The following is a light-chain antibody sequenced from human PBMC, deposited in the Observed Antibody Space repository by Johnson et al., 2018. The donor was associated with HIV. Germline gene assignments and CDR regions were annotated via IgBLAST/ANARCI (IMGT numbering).Light chain of an antibody. J-gene: IGLJ1*01. CDR3: GRWDDSLSTYV. CDR1: GSNIGDNY. CDR2: ENT. V-gene: IGLV1-51*02. Sequence: QSVLTQPPSVSAAPGQKVTISCSGIGSNIGDNYVSWYQQLPGTAPKLLIYENTKRPSGIPDRFSGSKSGTSATLGITGLQTGDEADYYCGRWDDSLSTYVFGTGTKVTVL.